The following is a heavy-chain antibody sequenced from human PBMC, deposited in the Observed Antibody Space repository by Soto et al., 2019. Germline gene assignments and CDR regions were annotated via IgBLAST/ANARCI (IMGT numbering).Heavy chain of an antibody. CDR3: AKVPNGVCCADFDY. D-gene: IGHD2-8*01. J-gene: IGHJ4*02. CDR1: GFTFSSYA. V-gene: IGHV3-23*01. CDR2: ISGSGGST. Sequence: GGSLRLSCAASGFTFSSYAMSWVRQAPGKGLEWVSAISGSGGSTYYADSVKGRFAISRDNSKNTLYLQMNSLRAEDTAVYYCAKVPNGVCCADFDYWGQGTLVTVSS.